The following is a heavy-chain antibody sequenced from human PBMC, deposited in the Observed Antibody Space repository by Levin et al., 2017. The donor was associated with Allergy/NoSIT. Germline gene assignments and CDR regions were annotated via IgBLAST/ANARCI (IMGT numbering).Heavy chain of an antibody. CDR1: GYTFIYSA. CDR2: INAGNGNT. CDR3: ARGASGAYKHLDY. V-gene: IGHV1-3*01. J-gene: IGHJ4*02. D-gene: IGHD1-26*01. Sequence: ASVKVSCKASGYTFIYSAIHWVRQAPGQSLEWMGWINAGNGNTKYSQTFRGRVSFTGDTSASTVYMELSSLKSEDTAVYYCARGASGAYKHLDYWGQGTLVTVSS.